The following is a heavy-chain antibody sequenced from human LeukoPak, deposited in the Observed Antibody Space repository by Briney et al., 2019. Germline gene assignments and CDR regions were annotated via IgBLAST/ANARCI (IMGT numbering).Heavy chain of an antibody. CDR1: GFSFSSYE. Sequence: PGGSLRLSCAASGFSFSSYEMNWVRQAPGKGLEWISHIDSSGSTTYYADSVKGRFTISRDNAKNSLYLQMNSLRAEDTAVYYCARFTGYYYFDYWGQGTLVTVSS. CDR3: ARFTGYYYFDY. CDR2: IDSSGSTT. J-gene: IGHJ4*02. D-gene: IGHD3-22*01. V-gene: IGHV3-48*03.